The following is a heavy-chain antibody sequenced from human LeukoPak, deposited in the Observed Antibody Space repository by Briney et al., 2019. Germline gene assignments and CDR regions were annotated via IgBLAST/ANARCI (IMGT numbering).Heavy chain of an antibody. Sequence: GGSLRLSCAASGFTFSSYGMHWVRQAPGKGLEWVSVIAYDGSNKYYADSVKGRFTISRDNSKNTLYLQMNSLRAEDTAAYYCAKDQHLRRTMVRGVNPYSWFDPWGQGTLVTVSS. J-gene: IGHJ5*02. CDR1: GFTFSSYG. V-gene: IGHV3-30*18. D-gene: IGHD3-10*01. CDR3: AKDQHLRRTMVRGVNPYSWFDP. CDR2: IAYDGSNK.